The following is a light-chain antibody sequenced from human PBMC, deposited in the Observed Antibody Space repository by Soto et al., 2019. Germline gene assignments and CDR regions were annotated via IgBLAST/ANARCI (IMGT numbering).Light chain of an antibody. J-gene: IGLJ1*01. CDR3: FSYTSSTAYV. CDR1: SSDVGGYKY. V-gene: IGLV2-14*01. CDR2: EVS. Sequence: QSALTQPASVSGSPGQSNTISCTGTSSDVGGYKYVSWYQLHPGKAPKLMIYEVSNRPSGISNRFSASKSGNTASLTISGLQAEDEADYYCFSYTSSTAYVFGTGTKVTVL.